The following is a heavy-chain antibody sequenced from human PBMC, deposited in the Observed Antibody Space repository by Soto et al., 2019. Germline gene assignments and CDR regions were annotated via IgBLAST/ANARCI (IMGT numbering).Heavy chain of an antibody. CDR2: LNDGNGNT. CDR1: GYTFTSYA. V-gene: IGHV1-3*01. CDR3: ARGGTILWYQDL. J-gene: IGHJ2*01. D-gene: IGHD1-26*01. Sequence: QVQLVQSGAEVKKPGASVKVSCKASGYTFTSYAMHWVRQAPGQRLQCMEWLNDGNGNTKYSQTFQGRVSITRDTPASTDYMELSSLRSEYTAVYYCARGGTILWYQDLCGRGILVT.